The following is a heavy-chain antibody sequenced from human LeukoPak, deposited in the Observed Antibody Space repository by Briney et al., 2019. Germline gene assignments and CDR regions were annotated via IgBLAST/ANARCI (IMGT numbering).Heavy chain of an antibody. CDR3: ARGHTCSGSYFYFQH. D-gene: IGHD1-26*01. J-gene: IGHJ1*01. V-gene: IGHV3-7*01. Sequence: GGSLRLSCAASGFTSSSYWMSWVRQAPGKGLEWVANIKQDGSEKYYVDSVKGRFTISRDNAKNSLYLQMNSLRAEDTAVYYCARGHTCSGSYFYFQHWGQGTLVTISS. CDR1: GFTSSSYW. CDR2: IKQDGSEK.